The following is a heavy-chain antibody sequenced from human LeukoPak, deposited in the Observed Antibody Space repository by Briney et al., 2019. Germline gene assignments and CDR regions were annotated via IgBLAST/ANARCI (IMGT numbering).Heavy chain of an antibody. V-gene: IGHV3-23*01. CDR3: ARALAVVAATPDY. D-gene: IGHD2-15*01. CDR2: ISGSGGST. CDR1: GFTFSSYA. Sequence: GGSLRLSCAASGFTFSSYAMSWVRQAPGKGLEWVSAISGSGGSTYYPDSVKGRFTISRDNSRNTLYLQMNSLRAEDTAVYYCARALAVVAATPDYWGQGTPVTVSS. J-gene: IGHJ4*02.